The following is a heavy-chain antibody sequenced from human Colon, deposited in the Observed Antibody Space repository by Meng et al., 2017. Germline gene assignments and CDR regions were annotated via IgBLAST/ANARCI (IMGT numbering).Heavy chain of an antibody. D-gene: IGHD6-19*01. V-gene: IGHV4-34*01. Sequence: HVQVQQRGACLVKPSEPLPLTCPVYCGSFSGYYWSGIRQPPGKGLEWIGEINHSGSTNYNPSLKSRVTISVDTSKNQFSLKLSSVTAADTAVYYCARERLSSGWYGGRWFDPWGQGTLVTVSS. CDR1: CGSFSGYY. CDR3: ARERLSSGWYGGRWFDP. CDR2: INHSGST. J-gene: IGHJ5*02.